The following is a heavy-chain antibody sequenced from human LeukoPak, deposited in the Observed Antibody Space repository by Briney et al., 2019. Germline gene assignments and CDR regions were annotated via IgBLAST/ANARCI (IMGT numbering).Heavy chain of an antibody. CDR3: ARLERQNWFDP. Sequence: GESLKISCKGSGSTFTSYWIGWVRQLPGKGLEWMGIIYPGDSDTRYSPSFQGQVTISADKSISTAYLQWSSLKASDTAMYYCARLERQNWFDPWGQGTLVTVSS. D-gene: IGHD1-1*01. CDR1: GSTFTSYW. V-gene: IGHV5-51*01. CDR2: IYPGDSDT. J-gene: IGHJ5*02.